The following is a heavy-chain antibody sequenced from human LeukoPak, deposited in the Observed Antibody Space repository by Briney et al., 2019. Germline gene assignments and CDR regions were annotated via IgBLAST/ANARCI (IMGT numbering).Heavy chain of an antibody. CDR1: GYSISSGYY. CDR2: IYHSGST. D-gene: IGHD3-22*01. Sequence: SETLSLTCTVSGYSISSGYYLGWIRQPPGMGLEWIGSIYHSGSTSYNPYGKSRVTISWDTCTNQFCLNLSSVTGADTAVYYCARAYDSSGYSQYYFDYWGQGTLVTVSS. V-gene: IGHV4-38-2*02. J-gene: IGHJ4*02. CDR3: ARAYDSSGYSQYYFDY.